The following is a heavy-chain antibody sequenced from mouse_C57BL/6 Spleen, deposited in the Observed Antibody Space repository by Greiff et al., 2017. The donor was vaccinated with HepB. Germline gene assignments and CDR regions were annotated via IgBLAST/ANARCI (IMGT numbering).Heavy chain of an antibody. D-gene: IGHD2-3*01. J-gene: IGHJ3*01. Sequence: EVQGVESGGGLVKPGGSLKLSCAASGFTFSDYGMHWVRQAPEKALEWVAYISSGSSTIYYADTVKGRFTISRDNAKNTLFLQMTSLRSEDTAMYYCARLHDGYSAWFAYWGQGTLVTVSA. V-gene: IGHV5-17*01. CDR2: ISSGSSTI. CDR1: GFTFSDYG. CDR3: ARLHDGYSAWFAY.